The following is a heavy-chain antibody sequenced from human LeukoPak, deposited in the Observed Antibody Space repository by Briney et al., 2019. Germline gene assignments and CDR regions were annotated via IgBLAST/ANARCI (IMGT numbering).Heavy chain of an antibody. CDR3: ARDMQWGSDDYGMDV. CDR1: GGSISSGGYY. CDR2: ISSSGSPT. V-gene: IGHV3-11*04. Sequence: LSLTCTVSGGSISSGGYYWSWIRQHPGKGLEWVSYISSSGSPTYYADSVKGRFTISRDNAKNSLYLQMNSLRAEDTAIYFCARDMQWGSDDYGMDVWGQGTTVTVSS. D-gene: IGHD6-19*01. J-gene: IGHJ6*02.